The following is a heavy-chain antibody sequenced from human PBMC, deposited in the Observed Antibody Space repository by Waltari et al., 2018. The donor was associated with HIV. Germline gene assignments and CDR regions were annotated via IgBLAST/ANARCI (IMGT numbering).Heavy chain of an antibody. V-gene: IGHV3-23*01. Sequence: LLESGGNLVQPGVSLTLSCAASGLTFTSNAMPWVRQAPGKGLEWVSGISGMGGDTLFADSVKGRFTISRDASTVYLSMNRLTAEDTAVYYCAKVGLSGRWLLRRPFYFDYWGQGILVTVSS. D-gene: IGHD3-10*01. J-gene: IGHJ4*02. CDR2: ISGMGGDT. CDR3: AKVGLSGRWLLRRPFYFDY. CDR1: GLTFTSNA.